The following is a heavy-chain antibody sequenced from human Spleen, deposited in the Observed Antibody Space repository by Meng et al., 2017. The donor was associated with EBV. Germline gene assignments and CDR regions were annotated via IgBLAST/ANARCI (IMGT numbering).Heavy chain of an antibody. V-gene: IGHV4-39*07. D-gene: IGHD3-22*01. CDR1: GRSIRGNNYF. J-gene: IGHJ4*02. Sequence: QLEESGPGLVQSSETLSLTCTVSGRSIRGNNYFWGWIRQPPGKGLEWIGGMSYSGDTFYNPSLKSRVTISVEPSKNQFSLNLTSVTAADTAIYYCARPYDSTGYFSRWGQGALVTVSS. CDR2: MSYSGDT. CDR3: ARPYDSTGYFSR.